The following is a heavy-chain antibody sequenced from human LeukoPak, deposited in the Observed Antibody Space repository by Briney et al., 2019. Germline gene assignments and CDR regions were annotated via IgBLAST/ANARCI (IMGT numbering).Heavy chain of an antibody. V-gene: IGHV1-69*13. J-gene: IGHJ4*02. CDR2: IIPIFGTA. D-gene: IGHD2-2*01. CDR3: ARGLISGLLFGYFDY. CDR1: GGTFSSYA. Sequence: SVKVSCKASGGTFSSYAISWVRQAPGPGLEWMGGIIPIFGTANYAQKFQGRVTIAPSESTSKAYMELSSLRSEDTAVYHCARGLISGLLFGYFDYWGQGTLVTVSS.